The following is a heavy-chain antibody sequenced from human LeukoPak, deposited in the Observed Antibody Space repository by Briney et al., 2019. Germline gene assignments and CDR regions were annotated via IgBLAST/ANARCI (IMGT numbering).Heavy chain of an antibody. CDR3: AKVRAYGLGSTNWYFDL. CDR2: VSAPGGRT. V-gene: IGHV3-23*01. D-gene: IGHD3-10*01. Sequence: GGSLRLSCAASGFTFNNYAMNWVRQAPGKGLEWVSGVSAPGGRTYYADSVKGRFTISRDNSKNTLSLQMNSLRAEDTALYYCAKVRAYGLGSTNWYFDLWGRGIMVTVSS. CDR1: GFTFNNYA. J-gene: IGHJ2*01.